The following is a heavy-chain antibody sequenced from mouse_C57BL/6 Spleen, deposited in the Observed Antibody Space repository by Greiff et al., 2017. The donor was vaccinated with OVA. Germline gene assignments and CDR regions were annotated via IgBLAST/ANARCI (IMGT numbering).Heavy chain of an antibody. CDR1: GYTFTSYW. V-gene: IGHV1-59*01. CDR2: IDPSDSYT. Sequence: VQLQQPGAELVRPGTSVKLSCKASGYTFTSYWMHWVKQRPGQGLEWIGVIDPSDSYTNYNQKFKGKATLTVDTSSSTAYMQLSSLTSEDSAVYYCARRLTAWFAYWGQGTLVTVSA. J-gene: IGHJ3*01. D-gene: IGHD1-3*01. CDR3: ARRLTAWFAY.